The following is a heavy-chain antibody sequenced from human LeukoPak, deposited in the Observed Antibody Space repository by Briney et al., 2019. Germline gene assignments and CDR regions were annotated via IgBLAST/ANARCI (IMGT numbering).Heavy chain of an antibody. CDR1: GFTFSSYS. D-gene: IGHD3-22*01. V-gene: IGHV3-21*01. CDR2: ISSSCSYI. J-gene: IGHJ3*02. Sequence: PGGSLRLSCAASGFTFSSYSMNWVRQAPGKGLEWVSSISSSCSYIYYADSVKGRFTISRDNAKNSLYLQMNSLRAEDTAVYYCARGGYYYDSSGYYSLKRAFDIWGQGTMVTVSS. CDR3: ARGGYYYDSSGYYSLKRAFDI.